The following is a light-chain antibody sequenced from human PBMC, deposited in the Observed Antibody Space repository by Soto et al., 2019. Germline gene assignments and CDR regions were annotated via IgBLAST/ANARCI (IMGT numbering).Light chain of an antibody. CDR1: QSVSSSY. Sequence: EIVLTQSPGTLSLSPGERATLSCRASQSVSSSYLARYQQKTGQAPRLLIYGTSSKATAIPDRFSGSGSGTDFTLTISRLEPEDFAVYYCQQYGSSSWTFGQGTKVDIK. J-gene: IGKJ1*01. CDR3: QQYGSSSWT. V-gene: IGKV3-20*01. CDR2: GTS.